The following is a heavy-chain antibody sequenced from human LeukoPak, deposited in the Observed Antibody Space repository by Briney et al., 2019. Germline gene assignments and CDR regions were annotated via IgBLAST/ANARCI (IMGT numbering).Heavy chain of an antibody. V-gene: IGHV4-59*01. J-gene: IGHJ6*03. D-gene: IGHD2-8*01. CDR3: ARLSSGYCTNGVCQGIYYMGV. CDR1: GGSISSYY. Sequence: SETLSLTCTVSGGSISSYYWSWIRQPPGKGLEWVGYIYYSGSTNYNPSLKSRVTISVDTSKNQFSLKLSSVTAADTAVYYCARLSSGYCTNGVCQGIYYMGVWGKGTTVTVSS. CDR2: IYYSGST.